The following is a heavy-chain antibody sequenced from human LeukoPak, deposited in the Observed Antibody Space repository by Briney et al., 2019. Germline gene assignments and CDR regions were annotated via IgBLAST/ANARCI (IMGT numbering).Heavy chain of an antibody. V-gene: IGHV1-8*02. CDR1: GYTFTTYA. Sequence: ASVKVSCKASGYTFTTYAISWVRQAPGQGLEWMGWMNPNSGNTGYAQKFQGRVTMTRNTSISTAYMELSSLRSEDTAVYYCARDAYYYGSGNMDVWGKGTTVTISS. D-gene: IGHD3-10*01. CDR2: MNPNSGNT. J-gene: IGHJ6*03. CDR3: ARDAYYYGSGNMDV.